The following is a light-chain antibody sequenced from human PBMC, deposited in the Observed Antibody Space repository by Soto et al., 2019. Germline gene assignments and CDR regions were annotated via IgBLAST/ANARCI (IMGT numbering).Light chain of an antibody. V-gene: IGKV3-20*01. CDR1: QSVSSNS. J-gene: IGKJ5*01. Sequence: EIVLTQSPGTLSLSPGETATLSCRASQSVSSNSLAWYRQKPGQAPRLLIYGASSRPTGIPDRSSGSGSGTDFTLTISRLEPEDFAVYYCQQYGSSSTFGQGTRLEIK. CDR3: QQYGSSST. CDR2: GAS.